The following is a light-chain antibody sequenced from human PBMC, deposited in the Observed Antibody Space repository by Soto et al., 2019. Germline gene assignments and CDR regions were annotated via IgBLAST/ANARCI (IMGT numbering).Light chain of an antibody. J-gene: IGKJ2*01. Sequence: EIVLTQSPATLSLSPGERATLSCRASQSVSSYLAWYQQKPGQAPRLLIYDASNRATGIPARFSGSGSGTDFTPTISSRETEDFAVYYCQQRSNWPPKYTFGQGTKLEIK. CDR2: DAS. V-gene: IGKV3-11*01. CDR3: QQRSNWPPKYT. CDR1: QSVSSY.